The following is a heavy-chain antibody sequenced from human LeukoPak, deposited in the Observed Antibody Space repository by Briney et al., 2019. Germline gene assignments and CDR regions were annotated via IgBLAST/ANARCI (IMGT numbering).Heavy chain of an antibody. CDR1: GFTFSSYW. Sequence: GGSLRISCAAPGFTFSSYWMSWVRQAPGKGLEWVANIKQDGSEKYYVDSVKGRFTISRDNAKNSLYLQMNSLRAEDTAVYYCAREYSSGRYYFDYWGQGTLVTVSS. D-gene: IGHD6-19*01. CDR3: AREYSSGRYYFDY. V-gene: IGHV3-7*01. CDR2: IKQDGSEK. J-gene: IGHJ4*02.